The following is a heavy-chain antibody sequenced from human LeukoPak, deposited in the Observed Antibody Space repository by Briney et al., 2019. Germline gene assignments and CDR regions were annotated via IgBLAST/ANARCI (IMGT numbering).Heavy chain of an antibody. D-gene: IGHD3-9*01. CDR2: ISAYNGNT. V-gene: IGHV1-18*01. Sequence: ASVTVSCKASGYTFTSYGISWVRQAPGQGLEWMGWISAYNGNTNYAQKLQGRVTMTTDTSTSTAYMELRSLRSDDTAVYYCARGYYDILTGYYINQDYFDYWGQGTLVTVSS. CDR1: GYTFTSYG. J-gene: IGHJ4*02. CDR3: ARGYYDILTGYYINQDYFDY.